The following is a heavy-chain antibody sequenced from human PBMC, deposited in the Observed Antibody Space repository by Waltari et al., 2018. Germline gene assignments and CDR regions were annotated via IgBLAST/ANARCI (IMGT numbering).Heavy chain of an antibody. V-gene: IGHV3-30*02. CDR2: IRYDGSNK. CDR3: AKGGMVQGGYYYFDY. D-gene: IGHD3-10*01. J-gene: IGHJ4*02. CDR1: GFTFSSYG. Sequence: QVQLVESGGGVVQPGGSLRLSCAASGFTFSSYGMHWVRQAPGKGLEWVACIRYDGSNKYYADSVKGRFTISRDNSKNTLYLQMNSLRAEDTAVYYCAKGGMVQGGYYYFDYWGQGTLVTVSS.